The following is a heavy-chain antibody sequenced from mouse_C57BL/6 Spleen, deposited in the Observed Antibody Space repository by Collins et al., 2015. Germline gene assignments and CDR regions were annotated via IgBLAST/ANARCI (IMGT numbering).Heavy chain of an antibody. Sequence: EVQLLETGGGLVQPGGSRGLSCGGSGFTFSGFWMSWVRQTPGKTLEWIGDINSDGSAINYAPSIKDRFTIFRDNDKSTLYLQMSNVRSEDTATYFCMRYDGYYWYFDVWGAGTTVTVSS. CDR1: GFTFSGFW. CDR2: INSDGSAI. CDR3: MRYDGYYWYFDV. D-gene: IGHD2-3*01. J-gene: IGHJ1*01. V-gene: IGHV11-2*02.